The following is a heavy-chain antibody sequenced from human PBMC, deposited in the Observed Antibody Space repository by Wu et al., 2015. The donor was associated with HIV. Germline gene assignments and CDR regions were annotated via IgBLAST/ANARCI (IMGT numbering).Heavy chain of an antibody. Sequence: QVQLVQSGAEVKKPGASVKVSCKASGYTFSTNGISWVRQAPGQGLEWMGWISAYNGNTNYAQKLQGRVTLTTDTSTSTAYMELRSLRSDDTAVYYCARDLAEVGAIRRMMSFDYRGDQGTSGHRL. D-gene: IGHD1-26*01. CDR2: ISAYNGNT. CDR1: GYTFSTNG. CDR3: ARDLAEVGAIRRMMSFDYR. V-gene: IGHV1-18*01. J-gene: IGHJ3*01.